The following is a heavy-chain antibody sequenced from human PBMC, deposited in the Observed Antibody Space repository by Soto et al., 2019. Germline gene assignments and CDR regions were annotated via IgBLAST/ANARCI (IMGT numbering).Heavy chain of an antibody. CDR2: INPSGGST. CDR3: ASPTTVTTSGGYDAFDI. V-gene: IGHV1-46*03. CDR1: GYTFTSYY. Sequence: GASVKVSCKASGYTFTSYYMHWVRQAPGQGLEWMGIINPSGGSTSYAQKFQGRVTMTRDTSTSTVYMELSSLRSEDTAVYYCASPTTVTTSGGYDAFDIWGQGTMVTVSS. D-gene: IGHD4-4*01. J-gene: IGHJ3*02.